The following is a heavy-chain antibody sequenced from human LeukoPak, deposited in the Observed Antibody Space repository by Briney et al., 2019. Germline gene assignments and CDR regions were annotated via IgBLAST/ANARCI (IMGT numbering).Heavy chain of an antibody. CDR1: GFDVSTMW. Sequence: GGSLRLSCAASGFDVSTMWMNWVRQAPGKGLEWVSYISSSGSTIYYADSVKGRFTISRDNAKNSLYLQMNSLRAEDTAVYYCARDWGILMGYYYGMDVWGQGTTVTVSS. V-gene: IGHV3-48*04. J-gene: IGHJ6*02. CDR2: ISSSGSTI. CDR3: ARDWGILMGYYYGMDV. D-gene: IGHD3-16*01.